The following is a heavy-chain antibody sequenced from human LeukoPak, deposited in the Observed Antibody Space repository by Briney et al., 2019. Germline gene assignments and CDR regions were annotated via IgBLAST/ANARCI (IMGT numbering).Heavy chain of an antibody. CDR2: ISGYNGNT. J-gene: IGHJ5*02. V-gene: IGHV1-18*01. CDR1: GYTFTTYG. D-gene: IGHD3-10*01. CDR3: ARDRGIISPSRDWFDP. Sequence: VASVKVSRKASGYTFTTYGISWVRQAPGQGLEWMGWISGYNGNTNYAQKLQGRVTMTTDTSASTAYMELRSLRSDDTAVYYCARDRGIISPSRDWFDPWGQGTLVTVSS.